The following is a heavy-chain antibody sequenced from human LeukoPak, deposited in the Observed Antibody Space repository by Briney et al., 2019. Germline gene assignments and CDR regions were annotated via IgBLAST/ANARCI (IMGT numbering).Heavy chain of an antibody. CDR2: INNSGNYT. Sequence: PGGSLRLSCAASGFTFSDYYMNWIRQAPGKGLEWGSYINNSGNYTNYADSVKGRFTISRDNAKKSLFLQMNSLRAEDTAVYYCARDCGGTTMVVCYWGQGTLVTVSS. CDR3: ARDCGGTTMVVCY. D-gene: IGHD5-18*01. J-gene: IGHJ4*02. CDR1: GFTFSDYY. V-gene: IGHV3-11*05.